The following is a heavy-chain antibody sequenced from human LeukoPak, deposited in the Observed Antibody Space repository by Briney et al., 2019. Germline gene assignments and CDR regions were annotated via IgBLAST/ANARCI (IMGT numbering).Heavy chain of an antibody. CDR1: GFTFSSYW. D-gene: IGHD3-22*01. CDR3: ARAPSEIGGYYPEYFRH. V-gene: IGHV3-74*01. Sequence: GGSLSLSRALSGFTFSSYWMHWPGQAPGKGLVWVSRIISDGKINYPDSVKGRFTISRDNAKNTVSLQMNSLRAEDTGVYYCARAPSEIGGYYPEYFRHWGQGTLVTVSS. CDR2: IISDGKI. J-gene: IGHJ1*01.